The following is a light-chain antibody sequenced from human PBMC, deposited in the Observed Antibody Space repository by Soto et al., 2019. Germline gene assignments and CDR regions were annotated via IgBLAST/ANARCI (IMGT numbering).Light chain of an antibody. CDR2: DAS. V-gene: IGKV3-20*01. CDR1: QSVSNNN. J-gene: IGKJ1*01. Sequence: EIVLMQSPGTRSLCPGESATLSCRASQSVSNNNVPWYRQKPGQPPRLLIHDASNRATGIPDRFSGSGSGTDFTLTISRLGPEDFAVYYCPQCAISPLSFGPGTKVDIK. CDR3: PQCAISPLS.